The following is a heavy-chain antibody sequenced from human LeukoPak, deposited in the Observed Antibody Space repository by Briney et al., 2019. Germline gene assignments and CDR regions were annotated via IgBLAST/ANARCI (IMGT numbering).Heavy chain of an antibody. V-gene: IGHV4-34*01. J-gene: IGHJ6*02. CDR1: GGSISSYY. Sequence: SETLSLTCTVSGGSISSYYWSWIRQPPGKGLEWIGEINHSGSTNYNPSLKSRVTISVDTSKNQFSLKLSSVTAADTAVYYCANYYYYGMDVWGQGTTVTVSS. CDR2: INHSGST. CDR3: ANYYYYGMDV.